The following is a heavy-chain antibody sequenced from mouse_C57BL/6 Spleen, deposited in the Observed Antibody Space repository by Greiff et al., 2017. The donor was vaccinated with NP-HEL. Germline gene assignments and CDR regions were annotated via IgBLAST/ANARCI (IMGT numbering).Heavy chain of an antibody. CDR1: GYTFTSYW. CDR2: IYPGSGST. Sequence: VQLQQPGAELVKPGASVKMSCKASGYTFTSYWITWVKPRPGQGLEWIGDIYPGSGSTNYNEKLKSKGTLTVDTSSSTAFMQLSSLTSEDSAVYYCAREGNWEYFDYWGQGTTLTVSS. CDR3: AREGNWEYFDY. J-gene: IGHJ2*01. V-gene: IGHV1-55*01. D-gene: IGHD4-1*01.